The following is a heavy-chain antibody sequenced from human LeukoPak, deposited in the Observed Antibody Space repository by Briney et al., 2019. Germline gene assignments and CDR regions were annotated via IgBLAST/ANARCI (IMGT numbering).Heavy chain of an antibody. CDR2: IWYDGSNK. D-gene: IGHD2-8*01. J-gene: IGHJ4*02. V-gene: IGHV3-30*02. CDR3: AKEYDGY. CDR1: KFTFSSYG. Sequence: GGSLRLSCAASKFTFSSYGMHWVRQAPGKGLEWVAVIWYDGSNKYYADSVKGRFTISRDNSKNTLYLQMNSLRAEDTAVYYCAKEYDGYWGQGTLVTVSS.